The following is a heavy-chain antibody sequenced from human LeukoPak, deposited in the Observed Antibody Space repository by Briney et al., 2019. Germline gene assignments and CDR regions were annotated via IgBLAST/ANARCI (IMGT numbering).Heavy chain of an antibody. CDR3: ARVDNSLDAFDI. CDR1: GFTFTAYY. D-gene: IGHD1-20*01. CDR2: FSPDNGGT. V-gene: IGHV1-2*02. J-gene: IGHJ3*02. Sequence: ASVKVSCKAAGFTFTAYYVHWVRQAPGQGLEWIGWFSPDNGGTNYAQNFRGRVTMTRDTSISTVYMELSRLRSDDTAVYYCARVDNSLDAFDIWGQGTMITVSS.